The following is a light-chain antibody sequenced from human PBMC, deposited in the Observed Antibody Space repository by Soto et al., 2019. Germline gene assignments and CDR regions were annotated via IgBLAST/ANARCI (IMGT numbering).Light chain of an antibody. CDR3: YSYAGSYIYV. Sequence: ALTQPRSVSGSPGQSVTISCTGTSSDVGGYDSVSWYQRHPGKAPKLMIYDVNKRPSGVPYRFSGSKSGNTASLTISGLQAEDEADYYCYSYAGSYIYVFGTGTKVTVL. CDR2: DVN. CDR1: SSDVGGYDS. J-gene: IGLJ1*01. V-gene: IGLV2-11*01.